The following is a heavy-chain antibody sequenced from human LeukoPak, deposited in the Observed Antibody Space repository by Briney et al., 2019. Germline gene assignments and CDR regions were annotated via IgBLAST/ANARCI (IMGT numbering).Heavy chain of an antibody. J-gene: IGHJ4*02. Sequence: PGRSLRLSCAASGFTFSRHAMHWVRQAPGKGLEWVAVISYDGSNKYYADSVKGRFTISRDNSKNTLYLQMYSLRAEDTAVYYCAREFRAAVYFDYWGQGTLVTVSS. CDR1: GFTFSRHA. CDR2: ISYDGSNK. CDR3: AREFRAAVYFDY. D-gene: IGHD6-13*01. V-gene: IGHV3-30*04.